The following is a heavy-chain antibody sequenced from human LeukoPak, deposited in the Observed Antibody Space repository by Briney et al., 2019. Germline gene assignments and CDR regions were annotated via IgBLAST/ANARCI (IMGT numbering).Heavy chain of an antibody. D-gene: IGHD6-19*01. CDR3: AKEFPYSSGWNFDY. CDR1: GFTLSSYG. V-gene: IGHV3-30*02. Sequence: GGSLRLSSAASGFTLSSYGMHWVRQAPGKGLEWVAFIRYDGSNKYYAHSVKGRFTISRYNSKNTLYLQMNSLRAEDTAVYYCAKEFPYSSGWNFDYWGQGTLVTVSS. J-gene: IGHJ4*02. CDR2: IRYDGSNK.